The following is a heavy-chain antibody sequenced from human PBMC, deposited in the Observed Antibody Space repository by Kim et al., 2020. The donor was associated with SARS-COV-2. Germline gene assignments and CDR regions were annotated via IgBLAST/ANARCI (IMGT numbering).Heavy chain of an antibody. D-gene: IGHD3-10*01. CDR3: ARGPGRDGYSSYYFDY. Sequence: SVKGRFTISRDNAKNSLYLQMNSLRAEDTAVYYCARGPGRDGYSSYYFDYWGQGTLVTVSS. V-gene: IGHV3-11*05. J-gene: IGHJ4*02.